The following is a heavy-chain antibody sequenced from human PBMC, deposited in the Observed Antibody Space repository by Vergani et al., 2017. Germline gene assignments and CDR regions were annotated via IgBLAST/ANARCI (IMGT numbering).Heavy chain of an antibody. CDR2: IRDKTYNYAT. J-gene: IGHJ5*02. D-gene: IGHD2-2*02. V-gene: IGHV3-73*02. CDR1: GFTFSGSA. Sequence: EVQLVESGGGLVQPGGSLTLSCAASGFTFSGSAMHWVRQTSGKGLEWIGRIRDKTYNYATAYAVSVKGRFIISRDDSKKTAYLQMNSLRAEDTAVYYCARGQAGYQVLYRAYFDPWGQGTLVTVSS. CDR3: ARGQAGYQVLYRAYFDP.